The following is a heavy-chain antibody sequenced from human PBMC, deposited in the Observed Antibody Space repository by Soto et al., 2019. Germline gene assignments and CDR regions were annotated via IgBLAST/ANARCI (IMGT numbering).Heavy chain of an antibody. V-gene: IGHV3-72*01. CDR1: GFTFSDHY. J-gene: IGHJ4*02. D-gene: IGHD1-26*01. CDR2: SRNKANSYTT. Sequence: GGSLRFSCAASGFTFSDHYMEWVRQAPGKGLEWVARSRNKANSYTTEYAASVKGRFTISRDDSKRSLYLQMNSLKTEDTAVYYCTIGGIVGATNDYWGQGTLVTVSS. CDR3: TIGGIVGATNDY.